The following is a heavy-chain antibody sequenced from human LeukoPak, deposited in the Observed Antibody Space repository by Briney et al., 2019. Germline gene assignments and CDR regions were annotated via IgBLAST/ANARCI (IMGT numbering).Heavy chain of an antibody. CDR1: GFTFSSYG. D-gene: IGHD3-3*01. CDR2: IWYDGSNK. Sequence: GRSLRLSCAASGFTFSSYGMHWVRQAPGKGLEWVAVIWYDGSNKYYADSVKGRFTISRDNSKNTLYLQMNRLRAEDTAVYYCARDGVGLRFLEWLSRSYYYYGMDVWGQGTTVTVSS. V-gene: IGHV3-33*01. J-gene: IGHJ6*02. CDR3: ARDGVGLRFLEWLSRSYYYYGMDV.